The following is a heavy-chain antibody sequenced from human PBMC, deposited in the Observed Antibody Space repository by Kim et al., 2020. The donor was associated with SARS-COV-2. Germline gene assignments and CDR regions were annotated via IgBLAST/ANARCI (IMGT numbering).Heavy chain of an antibody. D-gene: IGHD3-9*01. J-gene: IGHJ4*02. V-gene: IGHV3-9*01. Sequence: GGSLRLSCAASGFIFNNYAMHWVRQRPDKGLEWVSSISWNNDVIGYADSVKGRFTISRDNARSSLFLQMRSLRPEDTAFYFCAKDRALIRQGLSTRYFDLTLGLWGQGIPVSVST. CDR3: AKDRALIRQGLSTRYFDLTLGL. CDR1: GFIFNNYA. CDR2: ISWNNDVI.